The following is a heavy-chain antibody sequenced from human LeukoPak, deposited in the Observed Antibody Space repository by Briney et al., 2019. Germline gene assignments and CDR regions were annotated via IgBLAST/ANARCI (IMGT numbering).Heavy chain of an antibody. Sequence: GGSLRLSCAASVFTFSNYAMTWVRQAPGKGLEWVSTISYTGGSTYYAESVKGRFTISRDDSKNILSLQMNSLRAEDTAVYYCAKGGSGSYLYYFDLWAQGTLVTVSS. V-gene: IGHV3-23*01. J-gene: IGHJ4*02. D-gene: IGHD3-10*01. CDR1: VFTFSNYA. CDR3: AKGGSGSYLYYFDL. CDR2: ISYTGGST.